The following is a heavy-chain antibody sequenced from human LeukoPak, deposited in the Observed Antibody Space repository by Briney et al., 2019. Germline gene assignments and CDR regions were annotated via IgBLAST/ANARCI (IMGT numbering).Heavy chain of an antibody. V-gene: IGHV3-74*01. J-gene: IGHJ3*02. D-gene: IGHD5-18*01. Sequence: PGGSLRLSCAASGFTFSSYWMHWVRQAPGKGLVWVSRIKTDGSSTNYADSVKGRFTISRDNATNTLYLQMNSLRAEDTAVYYCARARADTARDFDIWGQGTMVTVSS. CDR2: IKTDGSST. CDR3: ARARADTARDFDI. CDR1: GFTFSSYW.